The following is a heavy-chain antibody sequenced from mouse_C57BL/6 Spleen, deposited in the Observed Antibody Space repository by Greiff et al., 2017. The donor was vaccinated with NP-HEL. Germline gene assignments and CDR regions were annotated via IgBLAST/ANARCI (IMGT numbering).Heavy chain of an antibody. Sequence: EVQLQQSGPVLVKPGASVKMSCKASGYTFTDYYMNWVKQSHGKSLEWIGVINPYNGGTSYNQKFKGKATLTVDKSSSTAYMELNSLTSEDPAVYYCARSPLYYGSSYDYFDYWGQGTTLTVSS. CDR1: GYTFTDYY. CDR2: INPYNGGT. J-gene: IGHJ2*01. V-gene: IGHV1-19*01. D-gene: IGHD1-1*01. CDR3: ARSPLYYGSSYDYFDY.